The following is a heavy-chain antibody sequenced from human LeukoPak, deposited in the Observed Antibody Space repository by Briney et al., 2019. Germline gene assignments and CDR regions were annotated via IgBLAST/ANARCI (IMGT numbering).Heavy chain of an antibody. CDR2: INPNSGGT. J-gene: IGHJ6*03. CDR3: AREAYDSGSFRTDYYYMDV. Sequence: ASVKVSCKASGYTFTGYYMHWVRQAPGQGLEWMGWINPNSGGTNYAQKFQGRVTVTRDTSISTAYMELSRLRSDDTAVYYCAREAYDSGSFRTDYYYMDVWGKGTTVTISS. CDR1: GYTFTGYY. V-gene: IGHV1-2*02. D-gene: IGHD3-10*01.